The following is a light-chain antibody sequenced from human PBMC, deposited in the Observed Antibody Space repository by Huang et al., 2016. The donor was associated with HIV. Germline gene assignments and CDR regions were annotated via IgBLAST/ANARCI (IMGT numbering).Light chain of an antibody. CDR1: QSVLKTSNNKNC. J-gene: IGKJ1*01. CDR3: HQCFDTPQT. CDR2: WAA. Sequence: DIIMTQSPDSLALSLGGRAAINCTASQSVLKTSNNKNCLSWYQLKAGKPPKLLIYWAATRESGVPDRFCGSGSGTHFTLTIASLQAEDVAVYYCHQCFDTPQTFGQGTKVEV. V-gene: IGKV4-1*01.